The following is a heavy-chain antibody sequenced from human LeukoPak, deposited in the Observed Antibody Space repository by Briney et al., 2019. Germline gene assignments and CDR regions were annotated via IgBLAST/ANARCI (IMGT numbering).Heavy chain of an antibody. Sequence: GGSLRLSCAASGFTFSNAWMSWVRQAPGKGLEWVGRIKSKSAGGKTDYAAPMKGRFTISRDDSKNTLYLQMNSLRAEDTAVYYCAKGGTVVIYWGQGTLVTVSS. D-gene: IGHD2-21*01. CDR1: GFTFSNAW. CDR3: AKGGTVVIY. CDR2: IKSKSAGGKT. V-gene: IGHV3-15*01. J-gene: IGHJ4*02.